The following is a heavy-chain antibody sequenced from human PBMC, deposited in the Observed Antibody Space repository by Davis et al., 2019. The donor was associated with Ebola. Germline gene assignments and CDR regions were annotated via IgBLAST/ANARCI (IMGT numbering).Heavy chain of an antibody. J-gene: IGHJ4*02. Sequence: ASVKVSCKASGYPFTSYGITWVRQAPGQGLEWMGWSYPSNGNTHYAQKLQDRVTMTTDTSTSTAYMELKSLTSDDTALYYCARDLGALGFDNWGQGTLVTVSS. CDR2: SYPSNGNT. D-gene: IGHD1-26*01. V-gene: IGHV1-18*01. CDR1: GYPFTSYG. CDR3: ARDLGALGFDN.